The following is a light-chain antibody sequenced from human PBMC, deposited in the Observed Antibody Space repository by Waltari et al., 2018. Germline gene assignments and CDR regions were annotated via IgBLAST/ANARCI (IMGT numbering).Light chain of an antibody. CDR1: SGSIASNY. CDR2: EDN. Sequence: NFMLTQPHSVSESPGKTVTISCTGSSGSIASNYVQWYQQRPGSAPPTVIYEDNQRPSGVPDRFSGSIDSSSNSASLTISGLKTEDEADYYCQSYDSSNHDVVFGGGTKLTVL. J-gene: IGLJ2*01. V-gene: IGLV6-57*02. CDR3: QSYDSSNHDVV.